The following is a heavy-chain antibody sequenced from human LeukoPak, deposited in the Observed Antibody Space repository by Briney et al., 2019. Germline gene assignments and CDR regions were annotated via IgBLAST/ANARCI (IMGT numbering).Heavy chain of an antibody. CDR2: IPYDGSNK. J-gene: IGHJ4*02. CDR1: GFTFSSYG. CDR3: AKEGDGGYCSSTSCSHFDY. V-gene: IGHV3-30*18. D-gene: IGHD2-2*01. Sequence: PGGSLRLSCAASGFTFSSYGMHWVRQAPGKGLEWVAVIPYDGSNKYYADSVKGRFTISRDNSKNTLYLQMNSLRAEDTAVYYCAKEGDGGYCSSTSCSHFDYWGQGTLVTVSS.